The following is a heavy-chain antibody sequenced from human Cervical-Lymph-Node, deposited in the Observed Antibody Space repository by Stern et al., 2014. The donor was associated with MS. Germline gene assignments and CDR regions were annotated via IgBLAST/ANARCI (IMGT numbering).Heavy chain of an antibody. V-gene: IGHV4-59*11. D-gene: IGHD1-1*01. CDR1: GGSLTSHY. Sequence: QVQLQESGPGLVKPSGTLSLTCTVSGGSLTSHYWTWIRPPPGKGLEWIGHIYYTEDTNDNPSLESRVTISIDTSKNHFSLRLSSVTAADTAVYYCARDRRRAYSWFDPWGQGTLVTVSS. CDR2: IYYTEDT. J-gene: IGHJ5*02. CDR3: ARDRRRAYSWFDP.